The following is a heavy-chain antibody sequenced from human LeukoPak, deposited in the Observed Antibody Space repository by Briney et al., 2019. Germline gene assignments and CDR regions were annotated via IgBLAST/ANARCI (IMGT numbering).Heavy chain of an antibody. Sequence: GGSLRLSCAASGFTFSSYAMSWVRQAPGKGLEWVPAISGSGGSTYYADSVKGRFTISRDNSKNTLYLQMNSLRAEDTAVYYCARDRSSGYYGNSDYWGQGTLVTVSS. J-gene: IGHJ4*02. V-gene: IGHV3-23*01. D-gene: IGHD3-22*01. CDR2: ISGSGGST. CDR3: ARDRSSGYYGNSDY. CDR1: GFTFSSYA.